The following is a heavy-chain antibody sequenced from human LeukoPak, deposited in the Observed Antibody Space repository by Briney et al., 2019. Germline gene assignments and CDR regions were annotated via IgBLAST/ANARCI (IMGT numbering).Heavy chain of an antibody. CDR2: INPNSGGT. CDR3: ATPYYDSSGYYSPWFDP. D-gene: IGHD3-22*01. CDR1: GYTFTGYY. V-gene: IGHV1-2*02. Sequence: GASVKVSCKASGYTFTGYYMHWVRQAPGQGLEWMGWINPNSGGTNYAQKFQGRVTMTRDTSISTAYMELSRLRSDDTAVYYCATPYYDSSGYYSPWFDPWGQGTLVTVSS. J-gene: IGHJ5*02.